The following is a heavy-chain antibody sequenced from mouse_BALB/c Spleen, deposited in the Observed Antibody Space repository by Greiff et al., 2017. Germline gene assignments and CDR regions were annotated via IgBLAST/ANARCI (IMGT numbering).Heavy chain of an antibody. V-gene: IGHV5-17*02. CDR1: GFTFSSFG. J-gene: IGHJ4*01. D-gene: IGHD1-1*01. Sequence: EVHLVESGGGLVQPGGSRKLSCAASGFTFSSFGMHWVRQAPEKGLEWVAYISSGSSTIYYADTVKGRFTISRDNPKNTLFLQMTSLRSEDTAMYYCARGTTVDYAMDYWGQGTSVTVSS. CDR3: ARGTTVDYAMDY. CDR2: ISSGSSTI.